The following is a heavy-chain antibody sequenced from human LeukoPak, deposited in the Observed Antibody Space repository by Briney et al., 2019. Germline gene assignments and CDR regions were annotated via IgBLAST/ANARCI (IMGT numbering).Heavy chain of an antibody. J-gene: IGHJ6*03. CDR3: ARDATSTKRGYNYYYYYMDV. V-gene: IGHV3-48*03. D-gene: IGHD5-18*01. CDR2: INYSGNTI. Sequence: PGGSLRLSCATSGFTFSSYEMNWVRQAPGKGLEWVSYINYSGNTIYYADSVKGRFTISRDNAKNSLYLQMNSLRAEDTAVYYCARDATSTKRGYNYYYYYMDVWGKGTAVTVSS. CDR1: GFTFSSYE.